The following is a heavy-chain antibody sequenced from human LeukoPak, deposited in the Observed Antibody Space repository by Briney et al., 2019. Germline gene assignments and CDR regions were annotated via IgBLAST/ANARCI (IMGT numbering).Heavy chain of an antibody. J-gene: IGHJ4*02. CDR2: ISAYNGNT. CDR3: AKDLGDTAMVNY. D-gene: IGHD5-18*01. V-gene: IGHV1-18*01. CDR1: GYTFTSYG. Sequence: GASVKVSCKASGYTFTSYGTSWVRQAPGQGLEWMGWISAYNGNTNYAQKLQGRVTMTTDTSTSTAYMELRSLRAEDTAVYYCAKDLGDTAMVNYWGQGTLVTVSS.